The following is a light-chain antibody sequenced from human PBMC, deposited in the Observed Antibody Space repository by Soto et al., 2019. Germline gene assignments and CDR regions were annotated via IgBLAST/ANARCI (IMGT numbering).Light chain of an antibody. CDR2: EVT. CDR3: SSYTSINTQL. Sequence: QSVLTQPASVSGSPGQSITISCTGASSDFGNFNYVSWYQQHPGKVPKLIIYEVTSRPSGVSNRLSGSKSDNTASLTISGLQAEDEAYYYCSSYTSINTQLFGGGTQLTVL. CDR1: SSDFGNFNY. J-gene: IGLJ3*02. V-gene: IGLV2-14*01.